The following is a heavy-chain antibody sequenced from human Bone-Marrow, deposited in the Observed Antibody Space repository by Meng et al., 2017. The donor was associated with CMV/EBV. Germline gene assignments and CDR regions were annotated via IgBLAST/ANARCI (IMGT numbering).Heavy chain of an antibody. CDR1: GGSISSYY. Sequence: QVQLQGSGQGLVKPSETLSLTCTVSGGSISSYYWSWIRQPAGKGLEWIGRIYTSGSTNYNPSLKSRVTMSVDTSKNQFSLKLSSVTAADTAVYYCARAMVRGVQRYFDYWGQGTLVTVSS. CDR2: IYTSGST. CDR3: ARAMVRGVQRYFDY. D-gene: IGHD3-10*01. J-gene: IGHJ4*02. V-gene: IGHV4-4*07.